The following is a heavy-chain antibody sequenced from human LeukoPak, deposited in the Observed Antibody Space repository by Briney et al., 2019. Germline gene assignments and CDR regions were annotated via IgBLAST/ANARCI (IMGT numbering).Heavy chain of an antibody. V-gene: IGHV4-59*08. Sequence: SETLSLTCTVSVGSISSYYWSLIRQPPGKGLEWIGYIYYSGSTNYNPSLKSRVTISVDTSKNQFSLKLSSVTAADTAVYYCARWYGDYSNPNPLWGQGTLVTVSS. CDR2: IYYSGST. CDR1: VGSISSYY. J-gene: IGHJ4*02. CDR3: ARWYGDYSNPNPL. D-gene: IGHD4-17*01.